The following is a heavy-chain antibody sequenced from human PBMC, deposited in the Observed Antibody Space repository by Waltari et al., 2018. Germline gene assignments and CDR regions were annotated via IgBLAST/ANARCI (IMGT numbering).Heavy chain of an antibody. J-gene: IGHJ5*02. Sequence: QVQLQESGPGLVKPSGTLSLTCAVSGGSIRSSNWWSWVRQPPGKGLEWLGEIYHSGSTNYNPSLKSRVTISGDTSKNQSSLKLSSVTAADTAVDYCARETHCSGGSCNWFDPWGQGTLVTVSS. CDR2: IYHSGST. CDR1: GGSIRSSNW. D-gene: IGHD2-15*01. CDR3: ARETHCSGGSCNWFDP. V-gene: IGHV4-4*02.